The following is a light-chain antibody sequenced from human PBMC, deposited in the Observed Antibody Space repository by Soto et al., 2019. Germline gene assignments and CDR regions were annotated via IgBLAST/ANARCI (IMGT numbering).Light chain of an antibody. Sequence: QSDLTQPASVSGSPGQSITISCTGTSSDVGGYNYVSWYQHHPGKAPKFMIYEVSNRPSGVSNRFSGSKSGNTASLTISGLQAEDEADYYCSSYTSSSTDVFGTGTKLTVL. CDR3: SSYTSSSTDV. CDR2: EVS. CDR1: SSDVGGYNY. V-gene: IGLV2-14*01. J-gene: IGLJ1*01.